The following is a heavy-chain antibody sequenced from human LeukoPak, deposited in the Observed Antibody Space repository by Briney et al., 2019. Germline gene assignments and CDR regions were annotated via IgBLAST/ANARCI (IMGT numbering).Heavy chain of an antibody. Sequence: PGGSLRLSCAASGFTFSSYGMPWVRRAPGKGLEWVAVIWYDGSNKYYADSVKGRFTISRDNSKNTLYLQMNSLRAEDTAVYYCARVWFGESYFDYWGQGTLVTVSS. CDR2: IWYDGSNK. CDR3: ARVWFGESYFDY. CDR1: GFTFSSYG. V-gene: IGHV3-33*01. J-gene: IGHJ4*02. D-gene: IGHD3-10*01.